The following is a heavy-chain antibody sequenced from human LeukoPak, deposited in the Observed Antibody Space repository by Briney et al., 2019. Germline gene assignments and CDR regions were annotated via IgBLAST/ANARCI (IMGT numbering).Heavy chain of an antibody. Sequence: SVKVSCKASGGTFSSYAISWVRQAPGQGLEWMGGIIPIFGTANYAQKFQGRVTITADKSTSTAYMELSSLRSEDTAVYYCARDLTGYCSGGSCPSGFDIWGQGTMVTVSS. J-gene: IGHJ3*02. D-gene: IGHD2-15*01. CDR1: GGTFSSYA. V-gene: IGHV1-69*06. CDR3: ARDLTGYCSGGSCPSGFDI. CDR2: IIPIFGTA.